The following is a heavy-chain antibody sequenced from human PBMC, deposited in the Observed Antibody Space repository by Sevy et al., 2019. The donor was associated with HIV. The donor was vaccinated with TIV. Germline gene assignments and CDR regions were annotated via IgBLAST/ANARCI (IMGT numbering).Heavy chain of an antibody. V-gene: IGHV3-73*01. J-gene: IGHJ3*02. Sequence: GGSLRLSCAASGFTFSGSAMHWVRQASGKGLEWVGRIRSKANSYATAYAASVKGRFTIPRDDSKNTAYLQMNSLKTEDTAVYYCTRAAPYDSGAFDIWGQGTMVTVSS. CDR2: IRSKANSYAT. CDR1: GFTFSGSA. D-gene: IGHD3-22*01. CDR3: TRAAPYDSGAFDI.